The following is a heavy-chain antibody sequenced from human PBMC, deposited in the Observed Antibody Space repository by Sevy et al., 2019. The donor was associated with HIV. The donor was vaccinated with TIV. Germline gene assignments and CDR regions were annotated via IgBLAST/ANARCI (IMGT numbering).Heavy chain of an antibody. CDR1: GFTFSRYG. J-gene: IGHJ3*01. CDR3: AKGLGMVQGALLSDDV. V-gene: IGHV3-30*02. Sequence: GGFLRLSCAASGFTFSRYGMHWVRQAPGKGLEWVAFIWYDGSTKYYAESVKGRFIISRDNSKDTLYLQMNSLRGDDTALYYCAKGLGMVQGALLSDDVWGQGTMVTVSS. CDR2: IWYDGSTK. D-gene: IGHD3-10*01.